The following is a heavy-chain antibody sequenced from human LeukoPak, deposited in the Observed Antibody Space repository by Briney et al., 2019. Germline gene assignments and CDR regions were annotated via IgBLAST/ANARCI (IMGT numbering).Heavy chain of an antibody. Sequence: GGSLRLSCAASGFTFSSYSMNWVRQAPGKGLEWVSSISSSSSYIYYADSVKGRFTISRDNAKKSLYLQMNSLRAEDTAVYYCARAHQYSSSSNYWGQGTLVTVSS. CDR3: ARAHQYSSSSNY. V-gene: IGHV3-21*01. D-gene: IGHD6-6*01. J-gene: IGHJ4*02. CDR2: ISSSSSYI. CDR1: GFTFSSYS.